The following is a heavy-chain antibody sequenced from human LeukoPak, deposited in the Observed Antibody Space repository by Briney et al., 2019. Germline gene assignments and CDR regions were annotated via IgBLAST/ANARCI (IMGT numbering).Heavy chain of an antibody. Sequence: PGGSLRLSCAASGFTFSSYGMHWVRQAPGKGLEWVANINQHGTQNYYVDSVKGRFTISRDNAENSLYLQMSSLRDEDTAVYYCARNVNAFDIWGRGTMVTVSS. J-gene: IGHJ3*02. CDR2: INQHGTQN. CDR3: ARNVNAFDI. V-gene: IGHV3-7*01. CDR1: GFTFSSYG.